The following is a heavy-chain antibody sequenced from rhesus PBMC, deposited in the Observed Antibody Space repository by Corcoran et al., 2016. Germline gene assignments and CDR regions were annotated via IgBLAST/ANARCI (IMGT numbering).Heavy chain of an antibody. Sequence: EVQLVESGGGLVQPGGSLRLSCAASGFTFSSYGMHWVRQAPGKGLEWVAVISYDGSKKYYAESVKDRFTISRENSKNMLYLQMNNLKLEDTAVYYCARDTVTTVFDYWGQGVLVTVSS. CDR3: ARDTVTTVFDY. D-gene: IGHD4-23*01. CDR2: ISYDGSKK. J-gene: IGHJ4*01. CDR1: GFTFSSYG. V-gene: IGHV3-54*02.